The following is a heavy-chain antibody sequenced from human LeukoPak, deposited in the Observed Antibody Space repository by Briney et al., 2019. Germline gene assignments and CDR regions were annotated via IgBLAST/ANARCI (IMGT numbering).Heavy chain of an antibody. CDR1: GFTFHSHV. CDR3: AKSKIDSSGYYLGFDYYSGLDV. J-gene: IGHJ6*02. D-gene: IGHD3-22*01. V-gene: IGHV3-23*01. Sequence: PGGSLRLSCAASGFTFHSHVMSWVRQAPGKGLQWVSAISGSGGTTYYADSVKGRFSISRDNSKNTVYVQMNSLRDEDTAVYYCAKSKIDSSGYYLGFDYYSGLDVWGQGTTVTVSS. CDR2: ISGSGGTT.